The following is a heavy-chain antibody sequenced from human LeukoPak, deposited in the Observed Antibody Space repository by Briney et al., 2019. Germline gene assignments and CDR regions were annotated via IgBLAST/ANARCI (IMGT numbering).Heavy chain of an antibody. J-gene: IGHJ3*02. Sequence: PSGTLSLTCTVSGGSISSYYWSWIRQPAGKGLEWIGRIYTSGSTNYNPSLKSRVTMSVDTSKNQFSLKLSSVTAADTAVYYCATYSCSSTSCYVDQDAFDIWGQGTMVTVSS. CDR3: ATYSCSSTSCYVDQDAFDI. CDR2: IYTSGST. D-gene: IGHD2-2*01. V-gene: IGHV4-4*07. CDR1: GGSISSYY.